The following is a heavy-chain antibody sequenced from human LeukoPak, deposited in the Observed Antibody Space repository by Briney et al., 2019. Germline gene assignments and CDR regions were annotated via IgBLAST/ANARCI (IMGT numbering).Heavy chain of an antibody. CDR3: AKDRSGNYYYFDY. CDR2: IKQDGSEK. CDR1: GFTFSSYW. Sequence: PGGSLRLSCAASGFTFSSYWMSWVRQAPGKGLEWVANIKQDGSEKYYVDSVKGRFTISRDNAKNSLYLQMNSLRAEDTAVYYCAKDRSGNYYYFDYWGQGTLVTVSS. V-gene: IGHV3-7*01. J-gene: IGHJ4*02. D-gene: IGHD4-23*01.